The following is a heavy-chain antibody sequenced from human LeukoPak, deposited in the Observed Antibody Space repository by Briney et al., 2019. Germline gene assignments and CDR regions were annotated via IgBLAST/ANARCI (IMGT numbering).Heavy chain of an antibody. D-gene: IGHD5-18*01. Sequence: GGSLRLSCAASGFTFRNYAMHWVRQAPGKGPEWVAVISYDGRNKYYADSVKGRFTISRDNSKNTLYLQMNSLRAEDTAVYYCAREEYGYVYFDYWGQGTLVTVSS. V-gene: IGHV3-30*04. CDR3: AREEYGYVYFDY. CDR2: ISYDGRNK. CDR1: GFTFRNYA. J-gene: IGHJ4*02.